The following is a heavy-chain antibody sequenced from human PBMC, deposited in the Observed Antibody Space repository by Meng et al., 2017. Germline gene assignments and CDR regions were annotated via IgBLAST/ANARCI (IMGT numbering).Heavy chain of an antibody. J-gene: IGHJ4*02. CDR1: GVGVTTSSGGNC. V-gene: IGHV4-39*07. Sequence: QVQQWGSGPVRRRVAVSLSCTVSGVGVTTSSGGNCGGWAPEPRGKGLGWIGRIYYSGCNPYIQYLKSRVTISVDTSKTQFSLKLSSVTAADTAVYYCARCLIGGDSANWGQGTLVTVSS. D-gene: IGHD3-16*01. CDR3: ARCLIGGDSAN. CDR2: IYYSGCN.